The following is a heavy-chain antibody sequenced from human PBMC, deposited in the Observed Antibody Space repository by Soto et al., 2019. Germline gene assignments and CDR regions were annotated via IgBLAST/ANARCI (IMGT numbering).Heavy chain of an antibody. CDR2: IKQDGSEK. D-gene: IGHD1-1*01. CDR3: ARQRGCDY. J-gene: IGHJ4*02. V-gene: IGHV3-7*01. CDR1: GFTFSGYS. Sequence: EVQLLESGGGLVQPGGSLRLSCAASGFTFSGYSMSWVRQAPGKGLEWVANIKQDGSEKYYVDSVKGRFTISRDNAKNSLYLQMNSLRADDTAVYYCARQRGCDYWGQGTLVTVSS.